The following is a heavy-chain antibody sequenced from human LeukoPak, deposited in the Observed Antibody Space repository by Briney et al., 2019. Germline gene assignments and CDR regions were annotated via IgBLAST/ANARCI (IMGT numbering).Heavy chain of an antibody. Sequence: GGSLRLSCAASGFTFRNYAMSWVRQAPGKGLEWESAISVGGDRTLYADSVKGRFTISRDTSKNTLFLQMNSLRGEDTAVYYCAKDSGSYRKYYFDYWGQGTLVTVSS. CDR3: AKDSGSYRKYYFDY. J-gene: IGHJ4*02. CDR2: ISVGGDRT. D-gene: IGHD1-26*01. CDR1: GFTFRNYA. V-gene: IGHV3-23*01.